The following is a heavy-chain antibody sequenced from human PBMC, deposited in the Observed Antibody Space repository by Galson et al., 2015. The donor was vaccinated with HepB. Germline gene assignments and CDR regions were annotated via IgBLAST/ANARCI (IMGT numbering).Heavy chain of an antibody. V-gene: IGHV1-69*06. CDR2: IIPIFGTA. Sequence: SVKVSCKASGGTFSSYAISWVRQAPGQGLEWMGGIIPIFGTANYAQKFQGRVTITADKSTSTAYMELSSLRSEDTAVYYCARVGVETYDSSGYSSSNWFDPWGQGTLVTVSS. D-gene: IGHD3-22*01. J-gene: IGHJ5*02. CDR1: GGTFSSYA. CDR3: ARVGVETYDSSGYSSSNWFDP.